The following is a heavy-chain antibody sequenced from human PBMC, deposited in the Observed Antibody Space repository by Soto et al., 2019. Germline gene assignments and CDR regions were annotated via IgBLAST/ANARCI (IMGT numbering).Heavy chain of an antibody. CDR2: INAGNGNT. Sequence: QVQLVQSGAEEKKPGASVKVSCKASGYTFTSYAMHWVRQAPGQRLEWMGWINAGNGNTKYSQKFQGRVTITRDTSASTAYMELSSLRSEDTAVYYCARDRGRVGAMPVLRYWGQGTLVTVSS. V-gene: IGHV1-3*05. CDR1: GYTFTSYA. CDR3: ARDRGRVGAMPVLRY. J-gene: IGHJ4*02. D-gene: IGHD1-26*01.